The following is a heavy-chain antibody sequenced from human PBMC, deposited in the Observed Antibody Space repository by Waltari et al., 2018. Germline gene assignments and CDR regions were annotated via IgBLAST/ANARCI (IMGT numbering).Heavy chain of an antibody. V-gene: IGHV4-59*01. CDR1: GGSISSYY. Sequence: QVQLQESGPGLVKPSETLSLTCTVSGGSISSYYWSWIRQPPGKGLEWIGYIYYSGSTNYNPSLKSRVTISVDTSKNQFSLKLSSVTAADTAVYYCAREGITGTTIDYWGQGTLVTVSS. D-gene: IGHD1-7*01. CDR3: AREGITGTTIDY. J-gene: IGHJ4*02. CDR2: IYYSGST.